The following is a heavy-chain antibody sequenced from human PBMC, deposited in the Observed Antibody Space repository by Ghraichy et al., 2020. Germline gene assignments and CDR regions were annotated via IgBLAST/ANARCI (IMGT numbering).Heavy chain of an antibody. CDR1: GFTFDDYT. Sequence: ETLRLSCAASGFTFDDYTMHWVRQAPGKGLEWVSLISWDGGSTYYADSVKGRFTISRDNSKNSLYLQMNSLRTEDTALYYCAKGEEQWLVRGGWFDPWGQGTLVTVSS. V-gene: IGHV3-43*01. D-gene: IGHD6-19*01. J-gene: IGHJ5*02. CDR3: AKGEEQWLVRGGWFDP. CDR2: ISWDGGST.